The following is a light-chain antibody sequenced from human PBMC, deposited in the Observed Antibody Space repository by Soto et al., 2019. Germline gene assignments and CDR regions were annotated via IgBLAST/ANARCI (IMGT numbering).Light chain of an antibody. J-gene: IGLJ1*01. CDR3: SSYASSSTPYV. CDR2: DVS. V-gene: IGLV2-14*01. CDR1: SSDVGGHNY. Sequence: QSVLTQPASVSGSPGQSITISCTGTSSDVGGHNYVSWYQQHPGKAPKLMIYDVSNRPSGVSNRFSGSKPGNTASLTISGLQAEDEADYYCSSYASSSTPYVFGTGTKVTVL.